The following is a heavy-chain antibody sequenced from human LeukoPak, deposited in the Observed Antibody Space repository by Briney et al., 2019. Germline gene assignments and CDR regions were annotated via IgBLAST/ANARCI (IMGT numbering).Heavy chain of an antibody. J-gene: IGHJ5*02. Sequence: SLMYAVARRAGSEGGYCWSWIRQQPGKGLEWIGYIYYSGSTYYNPSLKSRVTISVDTSKNQFSLKLSSVTAADTAVYYCARRGYSYGYWFDPWGQGTLVTVSS. D-gene: IGHD5-18*01. CDR2: IYYSGST. CDR3: ARRGYSYGYWFDP. CDR1: RRAGSEGGYC. V-gene: IGHV4-31*11.